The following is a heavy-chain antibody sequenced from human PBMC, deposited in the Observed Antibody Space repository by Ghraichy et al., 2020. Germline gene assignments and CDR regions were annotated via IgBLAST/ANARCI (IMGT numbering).Heavy chain of an antibody. V-gene: IGHV3-7*04. J-gene: IGHJ3*02. CDR2: IKQDGSEK. D-gene: IGHD6-19*01. CDR1: GFTFSSYW. Sequence: GGSLRLSCAASGFTFSSYWMSWVRQAPGKGLEWVANIKQDGSEKYYVDSVKGRFTISRDNAKNSLYLQMNSLRAEDTAVYYCARTSVAVAGTGFGDTHAFDIWGQGTMVTVSS. CDR3: ARTSVAVAGTGFGDTHAFDI.